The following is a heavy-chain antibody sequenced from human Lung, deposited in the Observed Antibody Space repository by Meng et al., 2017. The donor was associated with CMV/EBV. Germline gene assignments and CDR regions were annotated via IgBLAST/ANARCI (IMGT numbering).Heavy chain of an antibody. J-gene: IGHJ6*02. V-gene: IGHV3-48*03. D-gene: IGHD3-3*01. CDR1: GFRFSSYE. CDR2: ISGSGDTT. CDR3: ARESGPMGGNYYYGLDV. Sequence: GGSLRLSCAASGFRFSSYEINWVRQTPGKGLEWVSYISGSGDTTNYADSVKGRFTISRDNDKNSLYLQMNSLRTEDTAVYYCARESGPMGGNYYYGLDVWGQGTTXTSP.